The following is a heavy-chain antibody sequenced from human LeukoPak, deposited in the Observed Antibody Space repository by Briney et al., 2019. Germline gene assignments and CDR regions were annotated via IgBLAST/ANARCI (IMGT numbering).Heavy chain of an antibody. J-gene: IGHJ6*02. CDR3: ARDRGRTTYYYYGMDV. CDR1: GGSISSYY. CDR2: IYYSGST. D-gene: IGHD1-26*01. Sequence: AETLSLTCTVSGGSISSYYWSWIRQPPGKGLEWIGYIYYSGSTNYNPSLKSRVTISVDTSKNQFSLKLSSVTAADTAVYYCARDRGRTTYYYYGMDVWGQGTTVTVSS. V-gene: IGHV4-59*01.